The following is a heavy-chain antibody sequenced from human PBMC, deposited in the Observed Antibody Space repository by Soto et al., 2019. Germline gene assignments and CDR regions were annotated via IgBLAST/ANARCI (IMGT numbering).Heavy chain of an antibody. D-gene: IGHD1-1*01. CDR3: VRDGTKTLRDWFDP. CDR2: IYATGTT. Sequence: SETLSLTCTVSGASISGFYWSWIRKSAGKGLEWIGRIYATGTTDYNPSLKSRVMMSVDTSKKQFSLKLRSVTAADTAVYYCVRDGTKTLRDWFDPRGQGISVTVSS. V-gene: IGHV4-4*07. CDR1: GASISGFY. J-gene: IGHJ5*02.